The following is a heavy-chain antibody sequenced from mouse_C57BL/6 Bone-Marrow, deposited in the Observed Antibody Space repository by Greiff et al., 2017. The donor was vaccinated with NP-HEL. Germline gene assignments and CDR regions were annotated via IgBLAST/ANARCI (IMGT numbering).Heavy chain of an antibody. CDR1: GYTFTSYD. J-gene: IGHJ2*01. V-gene: IGHV1-85*01. CDR2: IYPRDGST. Sequence: VKLMESGPELVKPGASVKLSCKASGYTFTSYDINWVKQRPGQGLEWIGWIYPRDGSTKYNEKFKGTATLTVDTSSSTAYLELHSLTSEDSAVYFCARRAYYYGSSYDNGGQGTTLTVSS. D-gene: IGHD1-1*01. CDR3: ARRAYYYGSSYDN.